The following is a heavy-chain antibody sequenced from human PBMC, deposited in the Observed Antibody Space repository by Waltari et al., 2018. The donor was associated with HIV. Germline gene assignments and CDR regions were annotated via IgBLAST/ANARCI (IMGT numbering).Heavy chain of an antibody. Sequence: MNWVRQAPGKGLEWVSSISSSSSYIYYADSVKGRFTISRDNAKNSLYLQMNSLRAEDTAVYYCARDHYYDSSGYYYVGFDYWGQGTLVTVSS. V-gene: IGHV3-21*01. D-gene: IGHD3-22*01. J-gene: IGHJ4*02. CDR2: ISSSSSYI. CDR3: ARDHYYDSSGYYYVGFDY.